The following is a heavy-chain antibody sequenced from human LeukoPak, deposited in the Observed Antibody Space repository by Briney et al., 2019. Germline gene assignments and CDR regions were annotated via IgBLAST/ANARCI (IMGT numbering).Heavy chain of an antibody. CDR3: ARLVVIVYYYYGMDV. D-gene: IGHD2-21*01. J-gene: IGHJ6*02. CDR2: IYHSGST. V-gene: IGHV4-39*07. Sequence: PSETLSLTCTVSGGSISSSSYYWGWIRQPPGKGLEWIGEIYHSGSTNYNPSLKSRVTISVDKSKNQFSLKLSSVTAADTAVYYCARLVVIVYYYYGMDVWGQGTTVTVSS. CDR1: GGSISSSSYY.